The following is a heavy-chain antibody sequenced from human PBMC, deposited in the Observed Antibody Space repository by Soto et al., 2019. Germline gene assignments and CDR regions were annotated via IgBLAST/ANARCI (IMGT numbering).Heavy chain of an antibody. J-gene: IGHJ5*02. CDR2: IIPILGIA. CDR1: GGTFSSYT. CDR3: ARDRDDYGDYAWFDP. V-gene: IGHV1-69*08. Sequence: QVQLVQSGAEVQKPGSSVKVSCKASGGTFSSYTISWVRQAPGQGLEWMGRIIPILGIANYAQKFQGRVTITADKSTSTAYMELSSLRSEDTAVYYCARDRDDYGDYAWFDPWGQGTLVTVSS. D-gene: IGHD4-17*01.